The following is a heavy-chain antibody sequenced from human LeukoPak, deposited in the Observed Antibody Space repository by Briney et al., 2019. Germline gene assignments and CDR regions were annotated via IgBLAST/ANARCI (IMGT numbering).Heavy chain of an antibody. CDR3: ARARDGSGNN. V-gene: IGHV4-59*12. D-gene: IGHD3-10*01. CDR2: IYYSGST. J-gene: IGHJ4*02. CDR1: GGSISSYY. Sequence: SETLSLTCTVSGGSISSYYWSWIRQPPGKGLEWIGSIYYSGSTYYNPSLKSRVTISVDTSKNQFSLKLSSVTAADTAVYYCARARDGSGNNWGQGTLVTVSS.